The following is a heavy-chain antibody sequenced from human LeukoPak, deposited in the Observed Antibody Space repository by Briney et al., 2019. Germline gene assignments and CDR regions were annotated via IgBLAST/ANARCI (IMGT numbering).Heavy chain of an antibody. Sequence: SQALSLTCTVSGGSISSGGYYWSWIRQPPGKGLEWIGYIYHSGSTYYNPSLKSRVTISVDRSKNQFSLKLSSVTAADTAVYYCARGMAEANDYWGQGTLVTVSS. J-gene: IGHJ4*02. V-gene: IGHV4-30-2*01. D-gene: IGHD2-8*01. CDR1: GGSISSGGYY. CDR2: IYHSGST. CDR3: ARGMAEANDY.